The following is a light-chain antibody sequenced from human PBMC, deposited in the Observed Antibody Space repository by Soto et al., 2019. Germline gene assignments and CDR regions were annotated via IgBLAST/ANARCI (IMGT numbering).Light chain of an antibody. CDR3: QHYNSYSEA. J-gene: IGKJ1*01. Sequence: DIQMTQSPSTLSASIGDRVTITCRASQSISSWLDWYQQKPGKAPKLLIYDASSLESGVPSRFRGSGSGTEFTLTISSLQPDDFATYYCQHYNSYSEAFGQGTQVDIK. CDR1: QSISSW. V-gene: IGKV1-5*01. CDR2: DAS.